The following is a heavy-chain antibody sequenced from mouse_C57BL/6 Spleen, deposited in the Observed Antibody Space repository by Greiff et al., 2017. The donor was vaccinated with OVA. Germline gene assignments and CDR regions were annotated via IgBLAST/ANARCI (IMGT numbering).Heavy chain of an antibody. CDR3: ARDRGSLNRDYFDY. J-gene: IGHJ2*01. Sequence: EVQGVESGGGLVKPGGSLKLSCAASGFTFSSYAMSWVRQTPEKRLEWVATISDGGSYTYYPDNVKGRFTISRDNAKNNLYLQMSHLKSEDTAMYYCARDRGSLNRDYFDYWGQGTTLTVSS. D-gene: IGHD6-1*01. CDR2: ISDGGSYT. CDR1: GFTFSSYA. V-gene: IGHV5-4*01.